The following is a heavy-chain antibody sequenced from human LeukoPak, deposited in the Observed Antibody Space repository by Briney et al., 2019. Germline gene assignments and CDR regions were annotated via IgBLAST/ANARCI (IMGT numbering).Heavy chain of an antibody. CDR1: GYTFTGYY. Sequence: ASVTVSCKSSGYTFTGYYMHWVRQAPGQGLECMGCSNPNSGGTNYAQKFQGWVTMTRDTSISTDYMEVSRLRSGDTVVYYCAREGDMVASYYFDYWGQGTLVTVSS. CDR3: AREGDMVASYYFDY. D-gene: IGHD5-12*01. V-gene: IGHV1-2*04. J-gene: IGHJ4*02. CDR2: SNPNSGGT.